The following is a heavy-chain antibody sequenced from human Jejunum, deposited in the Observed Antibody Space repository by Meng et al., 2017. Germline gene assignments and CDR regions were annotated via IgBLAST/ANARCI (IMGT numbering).Heavy chain of an antibody. CDR3: AREARYITGSGWYVDY. Sequence: GGSLRLSCAASGFTFSSYEMNWVRQAPGKGLGWVSYISSSGSTIYYADSVQGRFTNSRDNATNSLYLQMNSLRAEDTAVYYCAREARYITGSGWYVDYWGQGTLVTVSS. D-gene: IGHD6-19*01. J-gene: IGHJ4*02. CDR2: ISSSGSTI. V-gene: IGHV3-48*03. CDR1: GFTFSSYE.